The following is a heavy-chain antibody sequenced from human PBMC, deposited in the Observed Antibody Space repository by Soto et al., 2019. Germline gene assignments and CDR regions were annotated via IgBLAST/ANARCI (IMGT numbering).Heavy chain of an antibody. CDR3: ARPLFCTSFSCYKGPPGNYFYGMDI. CDR1: GYTFTMYW. D-gene: IGHD2-15*01. CDR2: IYPSDSDT. J-gene: IGHJ6*02. V-gene: IGHV5-51*01. Sequence: PGESLKISCRVSGYTFTMYWIGWVRQMPGKGLEWMGFIYPSDSDTKYSPSFHGQVTISVDKSITTAYLQWSSLKASDTAIYYCARPLFCTSFSCYKGPPGNYFYGMDIWGQGTTVTVSS.